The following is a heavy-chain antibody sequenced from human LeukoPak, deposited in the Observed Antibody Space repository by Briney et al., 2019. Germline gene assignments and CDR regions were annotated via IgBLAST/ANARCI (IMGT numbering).Heavy chain of an antibody. D-gene: IGHD1-14*01. V-gene: IGHV4-59*01. CDR3: ARSRTVTTLNCVDP. J-gene: IGHJ5*02. Sequence: PSETLSLTCTVSGGSISSYYWSWIRQPPGKGLEWIGYIYYSGSTNYNPSLKSRVTISVDTSKNQFSLKLSSVTAADTAVYYCARSRTVTTLNCVDPWGQGTLVTVSS. CDR2: IYYSGST. CDR1: GGSISSYY.